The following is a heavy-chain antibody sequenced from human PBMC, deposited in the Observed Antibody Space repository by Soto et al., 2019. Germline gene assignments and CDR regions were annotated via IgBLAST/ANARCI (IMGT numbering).Heavy chain of an antibody. D-gene: IGHD6-19*01. Sequence: QVQLVQSGAEVKKPAASVRVSCKASGYPFRSYGIVWVRQAPGQGLEWMGWISPYSGETRYPEKFQDRLTLTTDTSTNTAYMDLRSLTSDDTAVYFCARGPVAGSEFWGQGTLVTVSS. CDR1: GYPFRSYG. CDR3: ARGPVAGSEF. J-gene: IGHJ4*02. CDR2: ISPYSGET. V-gene: IGHV1-18*01.